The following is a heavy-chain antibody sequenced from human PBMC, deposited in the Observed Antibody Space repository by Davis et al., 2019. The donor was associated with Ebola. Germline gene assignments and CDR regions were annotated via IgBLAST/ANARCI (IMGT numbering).Heavy chain of an antibody. CDR2: ISYDGSNK. V-gene: IGHV3-30*03. CDR3: ARVDASSAFDV. CDR1: GFTFSSYG. Sequence: GESLKISCAASGFTFSSYGMHWVRQAPGKGLEWVAVISYDGSNKYYADSVKGRFTISRDNSKNTLYLQMNSLRADDTAMYYCARVDASSAFDVWGQGTMVTVSS. J-gene: IGHJ3*01.